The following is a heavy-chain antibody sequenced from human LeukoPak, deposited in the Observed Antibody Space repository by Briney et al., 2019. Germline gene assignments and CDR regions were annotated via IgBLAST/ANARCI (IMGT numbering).Heavy chain of an antibody. CDR2: IKQDGSEK. CDR3: AKASIAAADFDY. J-gene: IGHJ4*02. V-gene: IGHV3-7*03. D-gene: IGHD6-13*01. Sequence: GGSLRLSCAASGFTFSSYWMNWVRQAPGKGLEWVANIKQDGSEKYYVDSVKGRFTISRDNAKNSLHLQMNSLRAEDTALYYCAKASIAAADFDYWGQGTLVTVSS. CDR1: GFTFSSYW.